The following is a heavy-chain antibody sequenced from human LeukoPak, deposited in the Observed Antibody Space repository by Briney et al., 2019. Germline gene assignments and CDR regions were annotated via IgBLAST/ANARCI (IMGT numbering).Heavy chain of an antibody. J-gene: IGHJ4*02. CDR2: IYNSGAKI. CDR1: GLTFSTYS. D-gene: IGHD6-19*01. V-gene: IGHV3-23*01. Sequence: GGSLRLSCAVSGLTFSTYSMTWVRQGPGKGLEWVSSIYNSGAKIFYADSVKGRFTISRDNSKNMLYLQMNSLRVEGTAVYYCAKDVAPDSGWDLDYWGQGTLVTVSS. CDR3: AKDVAPDSGWDLDY.